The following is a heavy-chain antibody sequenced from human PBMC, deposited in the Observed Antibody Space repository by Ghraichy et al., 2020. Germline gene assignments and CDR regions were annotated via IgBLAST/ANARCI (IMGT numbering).Heavy chain of an antibody. CDR3: AGAGGGSYLWFDY. D-gene: IGHD1-26*01. J-gene: IGHJ4*02. Sequence: ASVKVSCKVSGYTLTELSMHLLRQAPGKGLEWMGGFDPEDGETIYAQKFQGRVTMTEDTSTDTAYMELSSLRSEDTAVYYCAGAGGGSYLWFDYWGQGTLVTVSS. CDR2: FDPEDGET. V-gene: IGHV1-24*01. CDR1: GYTLTELS.